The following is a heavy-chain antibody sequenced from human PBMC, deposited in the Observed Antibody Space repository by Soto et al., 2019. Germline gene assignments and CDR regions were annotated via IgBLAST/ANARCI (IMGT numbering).Heavy chain of an antibody. D-gene: IGHD5-18*01. CDR1: GYSFTSYW. CDR3: ARLTAPRPYYFDY. Sequence: GESLKISCKGSGYSFTSYWIGWVHQMPGKGLEWMGTIYPGDSDTRYSPSFQGQVTISADKSISTAYLQWSSLKASDTAMYYCARLTAPRPYYFDYWGQGTLVTVSS. V-gene: IGHV5-51*07. J-gene: IGHJ4*02. CDR2: IYPGDSDT.